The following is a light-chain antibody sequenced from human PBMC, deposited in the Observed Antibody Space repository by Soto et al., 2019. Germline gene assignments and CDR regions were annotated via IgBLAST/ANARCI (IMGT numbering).Light chain of an antibody. CDR3: QQRSNWPPWT. Sequence: EVVMTQSPATLSVSPGERATLSCRANQSVSSSYLAWYQQKPGQAPRLLIYGASNRATGIPARFSGSGSGTDFTLTISSLEPEDFAVYYCQQRSNWPPWTFGQGTKVDIK. V-gene: IGKV3D-20*02. CDR1: QSVSSSY. CDR2: GAS. J-gene: IGKJ1*01.